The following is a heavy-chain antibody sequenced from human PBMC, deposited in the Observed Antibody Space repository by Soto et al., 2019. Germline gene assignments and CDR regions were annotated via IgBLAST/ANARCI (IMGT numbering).Heavy chain of an antibody. CDR2: IKTKTHGETT. CDR3: TTGSVEGY. CDR1: GFTISSAW. D-gene: IGHD1-26*01. V-gene: IGHV3-15*07. Sequence: EVQLVELGGGLVKPGGSLRLSCAASGFTISSAWMNWVRQAPGKGLEWVGRIKTKTHGETTDYAAPVKGRFTISRDDSENTLSLQMNSLKVEDTAVYYCTTGSVEGYWGQGTLVTVSS. J-gene: IGHJ4*02.